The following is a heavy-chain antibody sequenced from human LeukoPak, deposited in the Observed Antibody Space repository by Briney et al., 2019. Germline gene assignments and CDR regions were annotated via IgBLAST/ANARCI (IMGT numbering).Heavy chain of an antibody. V-gene: IGHV3-30-3*01. CDR3: AKDAYCSSTSCYADYYYGMDV. Sequence: GRSLRLSCAASGFTFSSYAMHWVRQAPGKGLEWVAVISYDGSNKYYADSVKGRFTISRDNSKNTLYLQMNSLRAEDTAVYYCAKDAYCSSTSCYADYYYGMDVWGQGTTVTVSS. CDR1: GFTFSSYA. J-gene: IGHJ6*02. D-gene: IGHD2-2*01. CDR2: ISYDGSNK.